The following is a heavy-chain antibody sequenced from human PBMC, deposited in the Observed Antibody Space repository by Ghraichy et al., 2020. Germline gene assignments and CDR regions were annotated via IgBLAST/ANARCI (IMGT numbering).Heavy chain of an antibody. CDR1: GFTFSSYG. J-gene: IGHJ4*02. CDR2: IWYDGSNK. Sequence: GESLNISCAASGFTFSSYGMHWVRQAPGKGLEWVAVIWYDGSNKYYADSVKGRFTISRDNSKNTLYLQMNSLRAEDTAVYYCARGWGSSSWSQNDYWGQGTLVTVSS. D-gene: IGHD6-13*01. V-gene: IGHV3-33*01. CDR3: ARGWGSSSWSQNDY.